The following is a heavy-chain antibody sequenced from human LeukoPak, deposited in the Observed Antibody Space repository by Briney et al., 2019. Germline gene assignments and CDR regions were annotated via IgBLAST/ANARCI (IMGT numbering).Heavy chain of an antibody. CDR3: AKNTYYYDSSGLYGMDV. CDR2: INPDGSTT. D-gene: IGHD3-22*01. V-gene: IGHV3-74*01. J-gene: IGHJ6*02. CDR1: GFTFSIYA. Sequence: GGSLRLSCAASGFTFSIYAMTWVRQAPGKGLEWVSGINPDGSTTTYADSVEGRFTISRDNAKNTLYLQMNSLRGEDTAVYYCAKNTYYYDSSGLYGMDVWGQGTTVTVSS.